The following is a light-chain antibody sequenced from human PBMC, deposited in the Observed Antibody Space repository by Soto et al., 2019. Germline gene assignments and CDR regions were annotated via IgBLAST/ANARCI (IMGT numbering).Light chain of an antibody. CDR2: GAS. V-gene: IGKV3-20*01. J-gene: IGKJ4*01. CDR3: QQYDSSPLT. Sequence: EIVLTQSPGTLSLSPGERATLSCRASQSVSSNFLAWYQQKPGQAPRLLIYGASSRATGIPDRFSGSGSGTDFTLTISRLEPEDVAVYYCQQYDSSPLTGGGGTKVEIK. CDR1: QSVSSNF.